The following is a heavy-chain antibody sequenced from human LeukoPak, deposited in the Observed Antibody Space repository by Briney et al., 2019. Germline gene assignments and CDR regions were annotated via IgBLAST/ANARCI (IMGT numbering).Heavy chain of an antibody. V-gene: IGHV1-46*01. J-gene: IGHJ6*03. CDR1: GYTFTSYY. CDR3: ARVGYYYYYMDV. CDR2: INPSGGST. D-gene: IGHD3-16*01. Sequence: GASVKVSCKASGYTFTSYYMHWVRQAPGQGLEWMGIINPSGGSTSYAQKFQGRVTMTRDTSTSTAYMELRNLRSDDTAVYYCARVGYYYYYMDVWGKGTTVTVSS.